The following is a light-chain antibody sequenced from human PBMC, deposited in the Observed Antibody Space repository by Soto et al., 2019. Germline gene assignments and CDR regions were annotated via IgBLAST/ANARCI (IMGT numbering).Light chain of an antibody. Sequence: DTGLTQSPGTLSLSPGERATLSCRASQSVSSSYLAWYQQKPGQAPRLLIYDASNRATGIPARFSGSGSGTDFTLTISSLEPEDFAVYYCQQRSNWPSITFGQGTRLEIK. V-gene: IGKV3-11*01. J-gene: IGKJ5*01. CDR2: DAS. CDR1: QSVSSSY. CDR3: QQRSNWPSIT.